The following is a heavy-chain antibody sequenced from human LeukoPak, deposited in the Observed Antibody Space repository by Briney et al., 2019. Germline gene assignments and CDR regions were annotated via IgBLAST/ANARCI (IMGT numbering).Heavy chain of an antibody. J-gene: IGHJ6*03. CDR3: ARVRYSGYYMDV. V-gene: IGHV3-11*04. Sequence: RGSLRLSCAASGFTFSDYYMSWIRQAPGKGLEWVSYISSSGSTIYYADSVKGRFTISRDNAKNSLYLQMNSLRAEDTAVYYCARVRYSGYYMDVWGKGTTVTVSS. D-gene: IGHD1-26*01. CDR1: GFTFSDYY. CDR2: ISSSGSTI.